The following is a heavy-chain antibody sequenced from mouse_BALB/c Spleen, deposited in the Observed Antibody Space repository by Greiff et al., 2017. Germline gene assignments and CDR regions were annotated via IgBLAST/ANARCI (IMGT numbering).Heavy chain of an antibody. CDR3: ARDRHDGPFAY. Sequence: QVQLQQSGPGLVAPSQSLSITCTVSGFSLTSYGVHWVRQPPGKGLEWLGVIWAGGSTNYNSALMSRLSISKDNSKSQVFLKMNSLQTDDTAMYYCARDRHDGPFAYWGQGTLVTVSA. CDR1: GFSLTSYG. CDR2: IWAGGST. J-gene: IGHJ3*01. V-gene: IGHV2-9*02. D-gene: IGHD1-2*01.